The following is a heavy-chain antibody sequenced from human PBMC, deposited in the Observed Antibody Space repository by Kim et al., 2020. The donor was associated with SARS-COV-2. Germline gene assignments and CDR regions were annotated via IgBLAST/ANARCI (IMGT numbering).Heavy chain of an antibody. CDR2: ST. J-gene: IGHJ3*01. D-gene: IGHD3-16*01. Sequence: STHYADPVKGRFTISRDNSKNTLFLQMNSLRAEDTAVYYCTKRVMGAFDVWGQGTLVTVSS. CDR3: TKRVMGAFDV. V-gene: IGHV3-23*01.